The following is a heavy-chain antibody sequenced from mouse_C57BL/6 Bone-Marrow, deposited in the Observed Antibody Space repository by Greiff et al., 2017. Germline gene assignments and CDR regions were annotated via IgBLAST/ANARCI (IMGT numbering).Heavy chain of an antibody. CDR3: ARSVYYGFY. J-gene: IGHJ2*01. CDR1: GYTFTSYW. CDR2: IDPSDSYT. D-gene: IGHD2-2*01. Sequence: QVQLQQPGAELVKPGASVKLSCKASGYTFTSYWMQWVKQRPGQGLEWIGEIDPSDSYTNYNQKFKVKATLTVDTSSSTAYMQLSSLTSEDSAVSYCARSVYYGFYWGQGTTLTVSS. V-gene: IGHV1-50*01.